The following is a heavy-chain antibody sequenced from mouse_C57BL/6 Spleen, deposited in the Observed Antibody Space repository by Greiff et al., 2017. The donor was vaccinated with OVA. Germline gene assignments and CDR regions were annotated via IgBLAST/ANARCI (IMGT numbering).Heavy chain of an antibody. J-gene: IGHJ1*03. CDR3: ARGIYDGYYWYFDV. V-gene: IGHV5-9*01. D-gene: IGHD2-3*01. Sequence: LQQSGGGLVKPGGSLKLSCAASGFTFSSYTMSWVRQTPEKRLEWVATISGGGGNTYYPDSVKGRFTISRDNAKNTLYLQMSSLRSEDTALYYCARGIYDGYYWYFDVWGTGTTVTVSS. CDR2: ISGGGGNT. CDR1: GFTFSSYT.